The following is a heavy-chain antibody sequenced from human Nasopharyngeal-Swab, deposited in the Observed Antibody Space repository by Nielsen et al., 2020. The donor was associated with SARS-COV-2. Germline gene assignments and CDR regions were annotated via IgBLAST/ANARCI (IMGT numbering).Heavy chain of an antibody. CDR1: GFTFSSYG. V-gene: IGHV3-33*01. CDR3: ARAPREGNAFDI. Sequence: LSLTCAASGFTFSSYGMHWVRQAPGKGLEWVAVIWYDGSNKYYADSVKGRFTISRDNSKNTLYLQMNSLRAEDTAVYYCARAPREGNAFDIWGQGTMVTVSS. J-gene: IGHJ3*02. D-gene: IGHD1-26*01. CDR2: IWYDGSNK.